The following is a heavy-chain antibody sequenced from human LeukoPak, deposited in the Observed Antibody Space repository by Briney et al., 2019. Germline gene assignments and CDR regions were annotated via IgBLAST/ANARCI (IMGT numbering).Heavy chain of an antibody. Sequence: SETLSLTCTVPGGSISSSSYYWGCIRQPPGKGLEWIGSIYYSGSTYYNPSLKSRVTISVDTSKNQFSLKLSSVTAADTAVYYCARGLDLEAFDIWGQGTMVTVSS. V-gene: IGHV4-39*01. D-gene: IGHD5-12*01. J-gene: IGHJ3*02. CDR1: GGSISSSSYY. CDR3: ARGLDLEAFDI. CDR2: IYYSGST.